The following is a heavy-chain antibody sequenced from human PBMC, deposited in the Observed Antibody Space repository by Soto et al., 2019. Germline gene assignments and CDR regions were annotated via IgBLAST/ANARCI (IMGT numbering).Heavy chain of an antibody. J-gene: IGHJ4*02. Sequence: GSLRLSCAASGFTFTTYAMSWVRQAPGKGLEWLSTISGTGGSTSYADSVKGRFTISRDNSKKTVYLQMNSLRAEDTAVYYCAKEDTGYPDYWGQGTLVTVSS. V-gene: IGHV3-23*01. D-gene: IGHD3-9*01. CDR1: GFTFTTYA. CDR2: ISGTGGST. CDR3: AKEDTGYPDY.